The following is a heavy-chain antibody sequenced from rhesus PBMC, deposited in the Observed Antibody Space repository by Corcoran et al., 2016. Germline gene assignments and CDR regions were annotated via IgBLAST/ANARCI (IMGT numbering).Heavy chain of an antibody. Sequence: QVQLQQWGEGLVKPSETLSLTCAVYAGSISGYYYWSWIRQPPGKGLEWIGYIYGNSASPNYNPSLKHQVTISKDTSKNQFSLKLSSVTAADTAVYYCARDTVPTLLYWYFDLWGPGTPITISS. D-gene: IGHD4-23*01. J-gene: IGHJ2*01. V-gene: IGHV4-73*01. CDR2: IYGNSASP. CDR1: AGSISGYYY. CDR3: ARDTVPTLLYWYFDL.